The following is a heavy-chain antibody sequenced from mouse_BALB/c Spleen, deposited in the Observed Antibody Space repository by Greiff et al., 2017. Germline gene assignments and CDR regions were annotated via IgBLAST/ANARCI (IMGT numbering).Heavy chain of an antibody. CDR1: GYTFTSYW. CDR2: INPSNGRT. J-gene: IGHJ2*01. V-gene: IGHV1S81*02. CDR3: ARWDYGSSYRYFDY. Sequence: QVQLKQPGAELVKPGASVKLSCKASGYTFTSYWMHWVKQRPGQGLEWIGEINPSNGRTNYNEKFKSKATLTVDKSSSTAYMQLSSLTSEDSAVYYCARWDYGSSYRYFDYWGQGTTLTVSS. D-gene: IGHD1-1*01.